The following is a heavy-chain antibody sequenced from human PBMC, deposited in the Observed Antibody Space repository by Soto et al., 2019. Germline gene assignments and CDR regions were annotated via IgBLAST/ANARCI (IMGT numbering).Heavy chain of an antibody. CDR1: GGSISGFN. CDR2: ISYSGTT. Sequence: QVQLQESGPGLVKPSETLSLTCTVSGGSISGFNWSWIRQPPGKGLEWIGYISYSGTTNYNPSHKSRVTMSVDTSKNQFSLKLSSVTAADTAVYYCARYEQFYEHWGQGTLVTVSS. CDR3: ARYEQFYEH. D-gene: IGHD5-12*01. J-gene: IGHJ1*01. V-gene: IGHV4-59*08.